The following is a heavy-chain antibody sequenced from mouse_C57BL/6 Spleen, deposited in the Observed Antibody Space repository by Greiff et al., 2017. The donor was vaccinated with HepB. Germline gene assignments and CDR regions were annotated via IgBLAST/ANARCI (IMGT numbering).Heavy chain of an antibody. CDR1: GYTFTSYG. D-gene: IGHD1-1*01. Sequence: QVQLKQSGAELARPGASVKLSCKASGYTFTSYGISWVKQRTGQGLEWIGAIYPRSGNTYYNEKFKGKATLTADNSSSTAYMELRSLTSEDSAVFFGERRRVYYGSSYENYFDYWGQGTTLTVSS. J-gene: IGHJ2*01. CDR2: IYPRSGNT. V-gene: IGHV1-81*01. CDR3: ERRRVYYGSSYENYFDY.